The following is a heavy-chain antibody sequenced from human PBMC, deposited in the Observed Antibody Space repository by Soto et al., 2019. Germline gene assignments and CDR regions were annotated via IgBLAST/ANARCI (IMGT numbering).Heavy chain of an antibody. CDR3: ARDSGYGSRSSVNHYLEY. Sequence: PGGSLRLSCAASGFAFSSEWMHLVCQAPGKGLVWVSRIDPYDTGITYADSVKGRFTISRDNAKNTLYLQMNSLRAEDTAIYYCARDSGYGSRSSVNHYLEYWGNGTLVTVSS. J-gene: IGHJ4*01. CDR1: GFAFSSEW. CDR2: IDPYDTGI. V-gene: IGHV3-74*01. D-gene: IGHD3-10*01.